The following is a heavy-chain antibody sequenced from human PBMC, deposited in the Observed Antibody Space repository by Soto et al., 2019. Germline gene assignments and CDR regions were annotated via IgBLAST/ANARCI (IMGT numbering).Heavy chain of an antibody. Sequence: QVQLVQSGAEVKKPGASVKVSCKASGYTFTHYGITWVRQAPGQGLEWMGWINSCSGDTDYPKKLQGRLTMTTDTSANTVYMELRNLRSDDTAVYYCARDLHSGGKYWYFDIWGRGTLVTVSS. D-gene: IGHD2-15*01. CDR3: ARDLHSGGKYWYFDI. CDR2: INSCSGDT. V-gene: IGHV1-18*01. CDR1: GYTFTHYG. J-gene: IGHJ2*01.